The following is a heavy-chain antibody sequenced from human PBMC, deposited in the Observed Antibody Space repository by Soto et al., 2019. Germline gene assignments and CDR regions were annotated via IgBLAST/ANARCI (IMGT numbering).Heavy chain of an antibody. CDR1: GFTFSSYD. CDR2: IGTAGDT. V-gene: IGHV3-13*01. J-gene: IGHJ6*02. Sequence: GGSLRLSCAASGFTFSSYDMHWVRQATGKGLEWVSAIGTAGDTYYPGSVKGRFTISRENAKNSLYLQMNSLRAEDTAVYYCARGMDRSVVAATNYYYYYGMDVWGQGTTVTVSS. D-gene: IGHD2-15*01. CDR3: ARGMDRSVVAATNYYYYYGMDV.